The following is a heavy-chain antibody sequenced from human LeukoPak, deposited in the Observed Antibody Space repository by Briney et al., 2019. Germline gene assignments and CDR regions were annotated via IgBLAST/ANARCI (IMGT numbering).Heavy chain of an antibody. CDR1: GYTFTSYD. V-gene: IGHV1-8*03. CDR2: MNPNSGNT. CDR3: ARGLWGSYFDY. Sequence: ASVKVSCKASGYTFTSYDINWVRQATGQGLEWMGWMNPNSGNTGYAQRFQGRVTISWNTSISTAYMELNSLRSEDTAVYFCARGLWGSYFDYWGQGSRVTVSS. D-gene: IGHD3-16*01. J-gene: IGHJ4*02.